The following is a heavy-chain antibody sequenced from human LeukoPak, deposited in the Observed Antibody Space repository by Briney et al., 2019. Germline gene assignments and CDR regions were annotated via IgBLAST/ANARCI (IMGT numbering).Heavy chain of an antibody. CDR2: IIPIFGTA. Sequence: GASVKVSCKASGGTFSSYAISWVRQAPGQGLEWMGGIIPIFGTANYAQKFKGRVTITADESTSTAYMELSSLRSEDTAVYYCATPGRDGYNFFDYWGQGTLVTVSS. CDR1: GGTFSSYA. J-gene: IGHJ4*02. CDR3: ATPGRDGYNFFDY. V-gene: IGHV1-69*13. D-gene: IGHD5-24*01.